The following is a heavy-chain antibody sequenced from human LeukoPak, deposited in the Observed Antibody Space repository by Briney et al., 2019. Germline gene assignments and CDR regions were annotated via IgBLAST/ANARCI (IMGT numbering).Heavy chain of an antibody. Sequence: GGSLRLSCAASGFTFSDYYMSWIRQAPGKGLGWVSSISSSSSYIYYADSVKGRFTISRDNAKNSLYLQMNSLRAEDTAVYYCARARGSPGGAFDIWGQGTMVTVSS. D-gene: IGHD3-10*01. CDR1: GFTFSDYY. V-gene: IGHV3-11*06. CDR3: ARARGSPGGAFDI. J-gene: IGHJ3*02. CDR2: ISSSSSYI.